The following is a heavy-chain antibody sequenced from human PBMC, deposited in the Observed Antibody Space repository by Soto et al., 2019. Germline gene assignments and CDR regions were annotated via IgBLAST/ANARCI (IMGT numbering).Heavy chain of an antibody. CDR1: GGSFSGYY. D-gene: IGHD3-10*01. CDR3: ARGRRRGYYCSGEKIHFDY. CDR2: INHSGST. Sequence: QVQLQQWGAGLLKPSETLSLTCAVYGGSFSGYYWSWIRQPPGKGLEWIGEINHSGSTNYNPSLKRRFTISVDTSKNQVSLKLSSVTAADTAVYYWARGRRRGYYCSGEKIHFDYWGQGTLVTVSS. J-gene: IGHJ4*02. V-gene: IGHV4-34*01.